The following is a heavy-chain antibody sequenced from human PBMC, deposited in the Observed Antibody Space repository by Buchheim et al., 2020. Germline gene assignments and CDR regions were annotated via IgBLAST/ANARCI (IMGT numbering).Heavy chain of an antibody. CDR3: ANSVQRVPPGVDAFDI. D-gene: IGHD1-1*01. CDR2: ISGSGDRT. V-gene: IGHV3-23*01. Sequence: EVQLLESGGGLVQLGGSLRLSCAASGFTFSNYAMNWVRQAPGKGLEWVSGISGSGDRTYYADSVKGRFPISRDNSKSTLYVQMNSLRAEDTAVYYCANSVQRVPPGVDAFDIWGQGT. J-gene: IGHJ3*02. CDR1: GFTFSNYA.